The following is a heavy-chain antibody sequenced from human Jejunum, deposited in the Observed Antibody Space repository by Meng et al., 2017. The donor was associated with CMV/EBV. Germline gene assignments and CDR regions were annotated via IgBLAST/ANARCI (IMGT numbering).Heavy chain of an antibody. D-gene: IGHD3-22*01. CDR1: GGSFSGYY. Sequence: QGQVQGWRAGLLRPSVPLSLTLACDGGSFSGYYWSWIRQPPGKGLEWIGEINYRGSTNYSPSLKSRVTMSLDTSKNQFSLKLTSVTAADTAMYYCARCPRDDDSGYWFFDNWGQGTLVTVSS. CDR3: ARCPRDDDSGYWFFDN. V-gene: IGHV4-34*01. J-gene: IGHJ4*02. CDR2: INYRGST.